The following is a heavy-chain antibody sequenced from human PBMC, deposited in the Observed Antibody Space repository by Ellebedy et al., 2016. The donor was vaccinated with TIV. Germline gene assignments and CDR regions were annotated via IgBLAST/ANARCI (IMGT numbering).Heavy chain of an antibody. Sequence: GESLKISCVASGFTFNTYGMHWVRQAPGKGLEWAAFKRFDGRNEYNGDSVKGRFIISRDFSKNTLYLQMTRLRSEDTGIYYCTRETNPPPGALAGTGFDCWGQGTLVIVSS. CDR2: KRFDGRNE. CDR3: TRETNPPPGALAGTGFDC. D-gene: IGHD6-19*01. CDR1: GFTFNTYG. J-gene: IGHJ4*02. V-gene: IGHV3-30*02.